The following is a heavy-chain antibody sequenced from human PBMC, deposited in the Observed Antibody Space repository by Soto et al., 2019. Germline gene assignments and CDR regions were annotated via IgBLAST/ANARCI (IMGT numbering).Heavy chain of an antibody. J-gene: IGHJ1*01. CDR1: GYTFIIYS. CDR3: AADVGGYIYGLARH. V-gene: IGHV1-3*01. Sequence: ASVKVSCKASGYTFIIYSMHWVRQAPGQRLEWMGWIDVGNGNTKYAQKFQGRVTMTRDTSTSTVYMEMSSLRSEDTAVYCCAADVGGYIYGLARHWGPG. CDR2: IDVGNGNT. D-gene: IGHD4-17*01.